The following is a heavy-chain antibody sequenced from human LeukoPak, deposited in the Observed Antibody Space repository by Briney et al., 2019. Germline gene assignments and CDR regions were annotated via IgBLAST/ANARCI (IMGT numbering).Heavy chain of an antibody. CDR2: IRNKANSYTT. V-gene: IGHV3-72*01. J-gene: IGHJ4*02. D-gene: IGHD3-10*01. CDR3: TTSYGSGSPPLSDY. Sequence: PGGSLRLSCAASGFTFSDHYMDWVRQAPGKGLEWVGRIRNKANSYTTEYAASVKGRFTISRDDSKNSLYLQMNSLKTEDTAVYYCTTSYGSGSPPLSDYWGQGTLVTVSS. CDR1: GFTFSDHY.